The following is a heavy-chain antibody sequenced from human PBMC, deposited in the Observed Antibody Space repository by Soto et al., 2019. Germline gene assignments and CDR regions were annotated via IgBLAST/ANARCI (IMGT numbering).Heavy chain of an antibody. CDR2: ISSSGSTI. V-gene: IGHV3-48*03. D-gene: IGHD6-13*01. CDR3: ARDYPGGYSSDY. CDR1: GFTFSSYE. J-gene: IGHJ4*01. Sequence: GGSLRLSCAASGFTFSSYEMNWVRQAPGKGLEWVSYISSSGSTIYYADSVKGRFTISRDNAKNSLYLQMNSLRAEDTAVYYCARDYPGGYSSDYWGHGTLVTVSS.